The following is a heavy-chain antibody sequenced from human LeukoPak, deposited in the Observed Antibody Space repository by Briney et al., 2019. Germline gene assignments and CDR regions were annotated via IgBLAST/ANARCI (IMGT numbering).Heavy chain of an antibody. V-gene: IGHV3-30*18. J-gene: IGHJ2*01. CDR1: GFTFSDHG. D-gene: IGHD3-9*01. CDR2: VSYDGNSN. Sequence: GGSLRLSCAASGFTFSDHGIHWVRQAPGKGLEWVAVVSYDGNSNYYAESVKGRVTISRDNSESMVFLQMNSLRHDDTGVYYCTKGQGGITGYFDLWGRGTLVTVSS. CDR3: TKGQGGITGYFDL.